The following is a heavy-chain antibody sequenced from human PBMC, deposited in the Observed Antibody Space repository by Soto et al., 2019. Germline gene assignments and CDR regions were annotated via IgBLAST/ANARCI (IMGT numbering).Heavy chain of an antibody. Sequence: QVQLQESGPGLVKPSETLSLTCTVSGGSISSYYWSWIRQPPGKGLEWIGYIYYSGSTNYTPSLKSRVTISVDTSKNQFSLKLSSVTAADTAVYYCARGWEEGYCSSTSCFAFDIWGQGTMVTVSS. CDR3: ARGWEEGYCSSTSCFAFDI. D-gene: IGHD2-2*01. CDR1: GGSISSYY. CDR2: IYYSGST. V-gene: IGHV4-59*01. J-gene: IGHJ3*02.